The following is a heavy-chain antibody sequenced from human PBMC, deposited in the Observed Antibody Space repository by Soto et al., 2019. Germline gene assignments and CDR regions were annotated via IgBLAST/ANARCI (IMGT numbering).Heavy chain of an antibody. Sequence: QVQLVESGGGVVQPGRSLRLSCAASGFTFSSYGMHWVRQAPGKGLGWVAVISYDGSNKYYADSVKGRFTISRDNSKNTLYLQMNSLRAEDTAVYYCAKDWEARCGGDCYFDYWGQGTLVTVSS. V-gene: IGHV3-30*18. CDR3: AKDWEARCGGDCYFDY. CDR1: GFTFSSYG. CDR2: ISYDGSNK. J-gene: IGHJ4*02. D-gene: IGHD2-21*02.